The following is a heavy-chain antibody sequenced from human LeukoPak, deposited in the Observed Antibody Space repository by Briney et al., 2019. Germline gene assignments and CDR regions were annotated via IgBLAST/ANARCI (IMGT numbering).Heavy chain of an antibody. CDR3: ARAKPYDNNGYSPELRY. Sequence: ASVKVSCKASGYTFTGYYMHWVRQAPGQGLEWMGWINPNSDGTNYAQKFQGRVTMTRDTSISTAYMELSRLRSDDTAVYYCARAKPYDNNGYSPELRYWGQGTLVTVS. CDR1: GYTFTGYY. CDR2: INPNSDGT. D-gene: IGHD3-22*01. V-gene: IGHV1-2*02. J-gene: IGHJ4*02.